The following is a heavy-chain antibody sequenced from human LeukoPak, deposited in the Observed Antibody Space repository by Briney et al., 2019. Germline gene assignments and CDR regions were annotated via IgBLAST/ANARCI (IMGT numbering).Heavy chain of an antibody. CDR1: GFTFSDYY. Sequence: GGSLRLSCAASGFTFSDYYMSWIRQAPGKGLEWVSYISSSGNIVYYTDSVKGRFTISRDNAKNSLFLQMNSLRAEDTAVYFCASFQWLRYFDFWGQGTLVTVSS. CDR2: ISSSGNIV. J-gene: IGHJ4*02. V-gene: IGHV3-11*01. CDR3: ASFQWLRYFDF. D-gene: IGHD5-12*01.